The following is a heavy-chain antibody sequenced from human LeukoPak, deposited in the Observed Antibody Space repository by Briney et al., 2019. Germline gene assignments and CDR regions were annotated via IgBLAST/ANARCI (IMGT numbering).Heavy chain of an antibody. Sequence: SGPTLVRPTQTLTLTCSFFGFSLRTPEVAVGWIRQLPGEALEWLALIYWNDDKRYSPSLKNRLTITKDTPKNQVFLTMTNMDTVDTATYYCAHRHFAPHVNNVSFGYWGQGILVTVSS. CDR2: IYWNDDK. CDR1: GFSLRTPEVA. J-gene: IGHJ4*02. D-gene: IGHD2-8*01. V-gene: IGHV2-5*01. CDR3: AHRHFAPHVNNVSFGY.